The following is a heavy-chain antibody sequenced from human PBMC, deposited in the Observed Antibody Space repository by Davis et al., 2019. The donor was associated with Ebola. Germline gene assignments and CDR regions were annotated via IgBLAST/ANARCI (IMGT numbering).Heavy chain of an antibody. D-gene: IGHD6-6*01. CDR2: MNPNSGNT. J-gene: IGHJ5*02. Sequence: AASVKVSCKASGYTFTNYDVHWVRQGTGQGLEWIGWMNPNSGNTGYAQKFQGRVTMTRNTSISTAYMELSSLRSEDTAVYYCAADYSGSHLYNWFDHWGQGTLVTVSS. CDR3: AADYSGSHLYNWFDH. V-gene: IGHV1-8*01. CDR1: GYTFTNYD.